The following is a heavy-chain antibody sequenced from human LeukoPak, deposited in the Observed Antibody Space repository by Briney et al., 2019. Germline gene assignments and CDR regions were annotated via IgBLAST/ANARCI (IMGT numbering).Heavy chain of an antibody. CDR2: INHSGST. Sequence: SETLSLTCTVSGYSISSGYYWGWIRQPPGKGLEWIGEINHSGSTNYNPSLKSRVTISVDTSKNQFSLKLSSVTAADTAVYYCACLRSYDYWGQGTLVTVSS. CDR3: ACLRSYDY. V-gene: IGHV4-38-2*02. J-gene: IGHJ4*02. D-gene: IGHD1-26*01. CDR1: GYSISSGYY.